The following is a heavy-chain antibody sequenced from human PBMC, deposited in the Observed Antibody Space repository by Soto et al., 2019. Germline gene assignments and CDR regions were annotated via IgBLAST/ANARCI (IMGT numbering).Heavy chain of an antibody. V-gene: IGHV4-59*08. CDR1: GGSISTYY. J-gene: IGHJ6*02. CDR2: IYYSGST. Sequence: PSETLSLTCTVSGGSISTYYWSWIRQPPGKGLEWIGYIYYSGSTDYNPSLKSRVTISVDTSKNQFSLKLSSVTAADTAVYYCARGAVAVPYYYYGMDVWGQGTTVTVSS. CDR3: ARGAVAVPYYYYGMDV. D-gene: IGHD6-19*01.